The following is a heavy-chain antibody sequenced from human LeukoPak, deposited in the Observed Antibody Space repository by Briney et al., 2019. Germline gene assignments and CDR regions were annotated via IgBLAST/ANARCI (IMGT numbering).Heavy chain of an antibody. CDR3: ARGPDGYNSHFDY. CDR2: ICYDGSKK. Sequence: PGRSLRLFCVVSGFTFSDYAMHWVRQARGKGLEWVAVICYDGSKKYYADCVEGRFTISRDNSKHTLYLHMKSLGVEDTAVYYCARGPDGYNSHFDYWGQGTLVTVSS. J-gene: IGHJ4*02. V-gene: IGHV3-30-3*01. D-gene: IGHD5-24*01. CDR1: GFTFSDYA.